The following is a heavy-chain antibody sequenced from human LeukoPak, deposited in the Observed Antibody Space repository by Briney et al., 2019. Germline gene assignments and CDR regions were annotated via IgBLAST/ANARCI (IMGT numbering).Heavy chain of an antibody. CDR3: AREAKGSGGKDY. J-gene: IGHJ4*02. D-gene: IGHD4-23*01. Sequence: PGRSLRLSCAASGFTFSSYWMTWVRQAPGKGLEWVANIKQGGSEKHYVDSVKGRFTISRDDAKNSLYLQMNSLTVEDTAVYYCAREAKGSGGKDYWGQGTLVTVSS. CDR1: GFTFSSYW. V-gene: IGHV3-7*05. CDR2: IKQGGSEK.